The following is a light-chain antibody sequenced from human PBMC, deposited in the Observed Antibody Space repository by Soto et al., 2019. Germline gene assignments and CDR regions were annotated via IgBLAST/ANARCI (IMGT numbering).Light chain of an antibody. CDR3: LQYGSAPYT. Sequence: ENVLTQSPGTLSLSPGERATLSCRASRSLSSNSLAWYQQKPGQAPRVLIYGASTRATGIPDRFSGSGSGTDFTLTISRLVPDDFAVYYCLQYGSAPYTFGQGTKVEIK. CDR2: GAS. J-gene: IGKJ2*01. CDR1: RSLSSNS. V-gene: IGKV3-20*01.